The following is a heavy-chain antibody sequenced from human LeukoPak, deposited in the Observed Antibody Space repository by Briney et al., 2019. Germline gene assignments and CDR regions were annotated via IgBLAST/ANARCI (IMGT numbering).Heavy chain of an antibody. CDR1: GGSISSSSYY. CDR3: ARHGVVTDYYYCYYMDV. Sequence: SETLSLTCTVSGGSISSSSYYWGWIRQPPGKGLEWIGSIYYSGSTYYNPSLKSRVTISVDTSKNQFSLKLSSVTAADTAVYYCARHGVVTDYYYCYYMDVWGKGTTVTVSS. V-gene: IGHV4-39*01. J-gene: IGHJ6*03. CDR2: IYYSGST. D-gene: IGHD3-3*01.